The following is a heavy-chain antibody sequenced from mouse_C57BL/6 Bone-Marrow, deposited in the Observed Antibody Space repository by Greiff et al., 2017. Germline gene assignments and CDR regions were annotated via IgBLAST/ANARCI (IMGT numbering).Heavy chain of an antibody. CDR1: GYTFTSYW. CDR3: ARDPYFDY. CDR2: IDPSDSYT. J-gene: IGHJ2*01. V-gene: IGHV1-59*01. Sequence: QVQLQQPGAELVRPGTSVKLSCKASGYTFTSYWMHWVKQRPGQGLEWIGVIDPSDSYTNYNQKFKGKATLTVDASSSPAYMQRSSLTSEDCAGSYCARDPYFDYWGQGTTLTVSS.